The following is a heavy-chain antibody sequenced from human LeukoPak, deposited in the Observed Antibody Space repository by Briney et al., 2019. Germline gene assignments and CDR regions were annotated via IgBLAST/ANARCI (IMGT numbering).Heavy chain of an antibody. J-gene: IGHJ4*02. D-gene: IGHD1-26*01. CDR2: TRYDGSDK. CDR3: AKDEGVGASYFDY. V-gene: IGHV3-30*02. CDR1: GFTFSSYG. Sequence: PGGSLRLSCEASGFTFSSYGMHWVRQAPGKGLEWVAYTRYDGSDKYYIDSVKGRFTIARDNSKKTLYLQMTSLRPDDTAVYFCAKDEGVGASYFDYWGQGTLVAVSS.